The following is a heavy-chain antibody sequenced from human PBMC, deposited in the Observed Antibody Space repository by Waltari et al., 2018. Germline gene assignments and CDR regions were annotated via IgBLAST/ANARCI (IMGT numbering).Heavy chain of an antibody. V-gene: IGHV1-69*04. CDR3: ARETPYYDFWSGYYE. J-gene: IGHJ4*02. CDR2: IIPILGIA. D-gene: IGHD3-3*01. CDR1: GGTFSSYA. Sequence: QVQLVQSGAEVKKPGSSVKVSCKASGGTFSSYAISWVRQAPGEGVGGMRGIIPILGIANYAQTFQGRVTITADESTNTAYMELSSLRSEDTAVYYCARETPYYDFWSGYYEWGQGTLVTVSS.